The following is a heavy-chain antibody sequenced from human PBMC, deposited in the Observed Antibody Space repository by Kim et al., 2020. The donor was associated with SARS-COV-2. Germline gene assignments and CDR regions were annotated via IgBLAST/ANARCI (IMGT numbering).Heavy chain of an antibody. D-gene: IGHD2-15*01. V-gene: IGHV4-31*03. CDR2: IYYSGST. CDR1: GGSISSGGYY. CDR3: ARDRVVEGMDV. Sequence: SETLSLTCTVSGGSISSGGYYWSWIRQHPGKGLEWIGYIYYSGSTYYNPSLKSRVTISVDTSKNQFSLKLSSVTAADTAVYYCARDRVVEGMDVWGQGTTVTVSS. J-gene: IGHJ6*02.